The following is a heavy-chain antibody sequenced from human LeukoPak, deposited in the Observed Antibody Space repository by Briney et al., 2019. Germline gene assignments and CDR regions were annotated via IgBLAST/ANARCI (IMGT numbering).Heavy chain of an antibody. Sequence: ASVKVSCKASGGTFSSYAISWVRQAPGQGLEWMGGIIPIFGTANYAQKFQGGVTITTDESTSTAYMELSSLRSEDTAVYYCAHRDGYNIDYWGRGTLVTVSS. CDR1: GGTFSSYA. CDR2: IIPIFGTA. V-gene: IGHV1-69*05. J-gene: IGHJ4*02. D-gene: IGHD5-24*01. CDR3: AHRDGYNIDY.